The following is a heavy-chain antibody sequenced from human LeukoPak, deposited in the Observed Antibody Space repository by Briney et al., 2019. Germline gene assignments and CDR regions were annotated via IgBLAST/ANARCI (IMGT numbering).Heavy chain of an antibody. D-gene: IGHD3-10*01. CDR3: ASYHLTRFSLDY. Sequence: SETLSLTRAVSGGSISSGGYSWSWIRQPPGKGLEWIGYIYHSGSTYYNPSLKSRVTISVDRSKNQFSLKLSSVTAADTAVYYCASYHLTRFSLDYWGQGTLVTVSS. CDR1: GGSISSGGYS. CDR2: IYHSGST. J-gene: IGHJ4*02. V-gene: IGHV4-30-2*01.